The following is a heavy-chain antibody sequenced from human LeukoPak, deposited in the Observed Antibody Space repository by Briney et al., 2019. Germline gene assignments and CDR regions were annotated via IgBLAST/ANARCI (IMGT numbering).Heavy chain of an antibody. Sequence: SVKVSCKASGGTFSSYAISWVRQAPGQGLEWMGGIIPIFGTANYAQKFQGRVTITADESTSTAYMELSSLRSEDTAVYYCARDNPYCSGGSCYHEYFQHWGQGTLVTVSS. CDR1: GGTFSSYA. CDR3: ARDNPYCSGGSCYHEYFQH. CDR2: IIPIFGTA. D-gene: IGHD2-15*01. V-gene: IGHV1-69*13. J-gene: IGHJ1*01.